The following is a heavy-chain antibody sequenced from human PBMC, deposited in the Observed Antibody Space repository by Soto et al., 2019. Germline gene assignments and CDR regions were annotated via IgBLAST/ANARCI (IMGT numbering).Heavy chain of an antibody. J-gene: IGHJ4*02. V-gene: IGHV4-30-2*01. D-gene: IGHD2-21*01. CDR1: GGSISSGGYS. Sequence: QLQLQESGSGLVKPSQTLSLTCAVSGGSISSGGYSWSWIRQPPGKGLEWIGYIYHSGSTYYNPSLKSGVTTAVDRSKYQCSLKLSSVPAADTAVYYCARGNVVAIDYWGQGTLVTVSS. CDR2: IYHSGST. CDR3: ARGNVVAIDY.